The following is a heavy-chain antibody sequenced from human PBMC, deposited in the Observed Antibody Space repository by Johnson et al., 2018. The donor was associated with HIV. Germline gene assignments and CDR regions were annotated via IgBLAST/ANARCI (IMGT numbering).Heavy chain of an antibody. CDR2: ISYDGSNK. J-gene: IGHJ3*02. CDR3: ARGWGRNYYDSKGDGFDI. D-gene: IGHD3-22*01. Sequence: QVQLVESGGGVVQPGRSLRLSCAASGFTFNNYGMHWVRQAPGKGLEWVAVISYDGSNKYYADSVKGRFTISRDNSKNTLYLQMNSLRAEDTAVYYCARGWGRNYYDSKGDGFDIWGQGTMVTVSS. V-gene: IGHV3-30*19. CDR1: GFTFNNYG.